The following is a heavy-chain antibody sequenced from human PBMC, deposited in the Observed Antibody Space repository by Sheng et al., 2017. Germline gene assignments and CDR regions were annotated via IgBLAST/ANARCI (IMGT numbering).Heavy chain of an antibody. CDR1: GGSFSGYY. Sequence: QVQLQQWGAGLLKPSETLSLTCAVYGGSFSGYYWSWIRQPPGKGLEWIGEINHSGSTNYNPSLKSRVTISVDTSKNQFSLKLSSVTAADTAVYYCARGENDIAVASFDYWGQGTLVTVSS. CDR3: ARGENDIAVASFDY. J-gene: IGHJ4*02. D-gene: IGHD6-19*01. V-gene: IGHV4-34*01. CDR2: INHSGST.